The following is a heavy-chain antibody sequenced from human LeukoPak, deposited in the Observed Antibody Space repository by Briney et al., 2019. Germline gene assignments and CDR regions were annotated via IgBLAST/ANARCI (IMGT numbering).Heavy chain of an antibody. CDR3: ARGTRRHYDGSGYYYGEFDS. CDR2: VFYSGST. D-gene: IGHD3-22*01. V-gene: IGHV4-59*01. CDR1: DDSIKSYF. Sequence: SETLSLTCTVSDDSIKSYFWTWIRQSPGKGMEWIGYVFYSGSTSYNPSLRSRLTMSVDTSKSQFSLNLSSVTTADTAMYYCARGTRRHYDGSGYYYGEFDSWGQGILVTVSS. J-gene: IGHJ4*02.